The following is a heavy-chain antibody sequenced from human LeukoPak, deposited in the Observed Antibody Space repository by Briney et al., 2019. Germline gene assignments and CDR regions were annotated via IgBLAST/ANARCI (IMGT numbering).Heavy chain of an antibody. Sequence: ASVKVSCKASGYTFTSYGMHWVRQAPGQRLEWMGWISAYNGNTNYAQKLQGRVTMTTDTSTSTAYMELRSLRSDDTAVYYCARDRGNYYYYYGMDVWGQGTTVTVSS. CDR1: GYTFTSYG. CDR3: ARDRGNYYYYYGMDV. D-gene: IGHD3-10*01. V-gene: IGHV1-18*01. CDR2: ISAYNGNT. J-gene: IGHJ6*02.